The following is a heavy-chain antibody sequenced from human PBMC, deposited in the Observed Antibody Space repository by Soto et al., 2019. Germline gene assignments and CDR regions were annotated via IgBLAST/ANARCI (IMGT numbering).Heavy chain of an antibody. CDR1: GGSISSYY. J-gene: IGHJ6*02. Sequence: EASETLSLTCTVSGGSISSYYWSWIRQPPGKGLEWIGYIYYSGSTNYNPSLKSRVTISVDTSKILFSLKLSSVTVADTAVYYCARVYYGSGSYYNKYYYYGMDVWGQGTTVTVSS. CDR2: IYYSGST. CDR3: ARVYYGSGSYYNKYYYYGMDV. V-gene: IGHV4-59*01. D-gene: IGHD3-10*01.